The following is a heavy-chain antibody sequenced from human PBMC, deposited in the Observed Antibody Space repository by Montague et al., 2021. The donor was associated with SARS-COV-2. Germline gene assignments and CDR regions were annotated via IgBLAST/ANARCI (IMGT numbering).Heavy chain of an antibody. Sequence: SLRLSCAASGFTFDDYGMSWVRQAPGKGLEWVSGITRNGLTTDYADPVKGRFTISRDNTKNSLSLQMTSLRAEDKALYYCTRGFRGGPFDCWGQGTLVTVSS. CDR1: GFTFDDYG. V-gene: IGHV3-20*04. CDR2: ITRNGLTT. CDR3: TRGFRGGPFDC. D-gene: IGHD3-10*01. J-gene: IGHJ4*02.